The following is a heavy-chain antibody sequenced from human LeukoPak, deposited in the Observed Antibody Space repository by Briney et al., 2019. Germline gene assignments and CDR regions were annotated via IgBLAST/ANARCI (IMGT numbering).Heavy chain of an antibody. Sequence: PGRSLRLSCAASGFTFINYGMHWVRQAPGKGLEWVSAISGSGGSTYYADSVKGRFTISRDNSKNTLYLQMNSLRAEDTAVYYCAKDSYYYDSSGYYSGAFDIWGQGTMVTVSS. CDR3: AKDSYYYDSSGYYSGAFDI. CDR1: GFTFINYG. CDR2: ISGSGGST. V-gene: IGHV3-23*01. D-gene: IGHD3-22*01. J-gene: IGHJ3*02.